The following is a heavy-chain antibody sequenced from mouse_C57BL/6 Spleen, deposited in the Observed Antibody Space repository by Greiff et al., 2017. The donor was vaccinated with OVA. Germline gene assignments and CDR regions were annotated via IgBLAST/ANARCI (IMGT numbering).Heavy chain of an antibody. Sequence: VQLQQSGPELVKPGASVKISCKASGYAFSSSWMNWVKQRPGKGLEWIGRIYPGDGDTNYNGKFKGKATLTADKSSSTAYMQLSSLTSEDSAVYFCARELQRWYFDVWGTGTTVTVSS. CDR1: GYAFSSSW. D-gene: IGHD1-1*01. CDR3: ARELQRWYFDV. V-gene: IGHV1-82*01. J-gene: IGHJ1*03. CDR2: IYPGDGDT.